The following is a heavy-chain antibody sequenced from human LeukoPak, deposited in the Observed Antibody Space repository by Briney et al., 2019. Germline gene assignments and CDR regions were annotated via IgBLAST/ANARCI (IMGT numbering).Heavy chain of an antibody. CDR2: ISGSGGST. Sequence: PGGSLRLSCAASGFTFSSYAMSWVRQAPGKGLEWVSAISGSGGSTYYADSVKGRLTISRDNSKNTLYLQMNSLRAEDTAVYYCAKEQNYDFWSGYYTSGPNWFDPWGQGTLVTVSS. CDR1: GFTFSSYA. D-gene: IGHD3-3*01. V-gene: IGHV3-23*01. J-gene: IGHJ5*02. CDR3: AKEQNYDFWSGYYTSGPNWFDP.